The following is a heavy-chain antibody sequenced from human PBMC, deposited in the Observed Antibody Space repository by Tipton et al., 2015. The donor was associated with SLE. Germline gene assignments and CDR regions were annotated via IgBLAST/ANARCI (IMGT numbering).Heavy chain of an antibody. Sequence: TLSLTCTVSGGSISSSSYYWGWIRQSPGKGLEWIGSIYYSGSTYYNPPLKSRVTISVDTSKNQFSLKLSSVTAADTAVYYCARDPGGATAEYFQHWGQGTLVTVSS. J-gene: IGHJ1*01. V-gene: IGHV4-39*07. CDR1: GGSISSSSYY. D-gene: IGHD1-26*01. CDR3: ARDPGGATAEYFQH. CDR2: IYYSGST.